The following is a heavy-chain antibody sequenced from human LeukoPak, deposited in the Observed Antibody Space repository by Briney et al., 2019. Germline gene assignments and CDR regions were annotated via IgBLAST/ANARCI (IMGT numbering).Heavy chain of an antibody. Sequence: AGGTLRLSCAASALTLSTDSMDWVRQGPGKGLKWVSYISSSSTTIYYADCGKGRFTITRDNAKNTLYMQVNSLRDGDTAVYHCVRIGNFDYWGQGTLVTVSS. CDR1: ALTLSTDS. CDR2: ISSSSTTI. J-gene: IGHJ4*02. D-gene: IGHD1-1*01. V-gene: IGHV3-48*02. CDR3: VRIGNFDY.